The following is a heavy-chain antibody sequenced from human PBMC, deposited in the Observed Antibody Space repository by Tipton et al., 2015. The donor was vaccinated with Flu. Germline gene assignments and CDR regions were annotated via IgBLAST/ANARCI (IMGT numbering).Heavy chain of an antibody. J-gene: IGHJ4*02. CDR2: INHSGST. CDR1: SGSFSGYF. Sequence: TLSLTCAVYSGSFSGYFWSWIRQPPGKGLEWIGEINHSGSTNYNPSLKSRVTISVDTSKNQFSLKLSSVTAADTAVYYCARSRMPEPSPFYWGQGTRVTVSS. CDR3: ARSRMPEPSPFY. D-gene: IGHD2-2*01. V-gene: IGHV4-34*01.